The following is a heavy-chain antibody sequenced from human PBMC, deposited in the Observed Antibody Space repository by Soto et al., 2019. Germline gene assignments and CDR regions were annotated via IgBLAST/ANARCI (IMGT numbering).Heavy chain of an antibody. V-gene: IGHV4-59*01. CDR2: IYYSGTT. Sequence: SETLSLTCTVSGGSISSYYWSWIRQPPGKGLEWIGYIYYSGTTNYNPSLKSRVTISVDTSKNLLSLKLSSVTAADTAVYYCAREAAAGTFDYWGQGTLVTVSS. CDR3: AREAAAGTFDY. CDR1: GGSISSYY. D-gene: IGHD6-13*01. J-gene: IGHJ4*02.